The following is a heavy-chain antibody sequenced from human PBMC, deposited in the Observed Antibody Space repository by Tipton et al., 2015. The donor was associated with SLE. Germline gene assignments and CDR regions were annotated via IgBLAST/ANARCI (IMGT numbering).Heavy chain of an antibody. J-gene: IGHJ6*02. CDR1: GGSISSYY. CDR3: AREWYYYDSSGYPDV. D-gene: IGHD3-22*01. V-gene: IGHV4-4*07. CDR2: IYTSGST. Sequence: TLSLTCTVSGGSISSYYWSWIRQPPGKGLEWIGRIYTSGSTNYNPSLKSRVTMSVDTSKNQFSLKLSSVTAADTAVYYCAREWYYYDSSGYPDVWGQGTTVTVSS.